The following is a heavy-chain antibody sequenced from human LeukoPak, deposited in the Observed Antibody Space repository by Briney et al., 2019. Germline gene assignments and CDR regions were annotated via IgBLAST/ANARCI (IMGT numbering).Heavy chain of an antibody. V-gene: IGHV3-48*01. J-gene: IGHJ3*02. Sequence: GGSLRLSCGASEFSLRSYSMDWVRQAPGKGLEWVSHINSGSSTIYYADSVKGRFTISRDNAGNSLYLHMNSLRAEDTAVYYCARVLLERPGIDSFDMWGQGTMVAVSS. CDR1: EFSLRSYS. CDR2: INSGSSTI. D-gene: IGHD1-1*01. CDR3: ARVLLERPGIDSFDM.